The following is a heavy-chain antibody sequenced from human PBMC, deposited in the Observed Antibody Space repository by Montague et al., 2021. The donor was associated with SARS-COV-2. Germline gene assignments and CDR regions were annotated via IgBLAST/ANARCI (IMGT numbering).Heavy chain of an antibody. CDR2: IYYSGST. CDR1: GGSISSSSYY. D-gene: IGHD6-13*01. J-gene: IGHJ4*02. V-gene: IGHV4-39*01. Sequence: SETLSLTCTVSGGSISSSSYYWGWTRQPPGKGLEWIGSIYYSGSTYYXPSLKSRVTISVDTSKNQFSLKLSSVTAADTAVYYCARHKRWRIAAAGRDFDYWGQGTLVTVSS. CDR3: ARHKRWRIAAAGRDFDY.